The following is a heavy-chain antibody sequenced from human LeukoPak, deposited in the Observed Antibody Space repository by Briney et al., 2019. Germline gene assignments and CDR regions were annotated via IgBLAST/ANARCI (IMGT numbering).Heavy chain of an antibody. J-gene: IGHJ4*02. CDR3: ARDGASRYSYGLYYFDY. CDR2: IKQDGSEK. V-gene: IGHV3-7*03. CDR1: GFTFSSYW. Sequence: GGSLRLTCAASGFTFSSYWMSWVRQAPGKGLEWVANIKQDGSEKYYVDSVKGRFTISRDNAKNTLYLQMNSLRAEDTAVYYCARDGASRYSYGLYYFDYWGQGTLVTVSS. D-gene: IGHD5-18*01.